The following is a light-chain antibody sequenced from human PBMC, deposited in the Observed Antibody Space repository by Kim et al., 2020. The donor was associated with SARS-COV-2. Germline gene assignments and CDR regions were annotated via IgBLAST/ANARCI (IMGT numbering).Light chain of an antibody. CDR1: SANXXAGXD. J-gene: IGLJ2*01. Sequence: VTIFFTEXSANXXAGXDVHWYPPXPXTAPKRLIYGXSNRPSGVPDRFSGSKSGTSASLAITGLQAEDXXDYYCQSYDSSLSGSVFGGGTKVTVL. CDR3: QSYDSSLSGSV. V-gene: IGLV1-40*01. CDR2: GXS.